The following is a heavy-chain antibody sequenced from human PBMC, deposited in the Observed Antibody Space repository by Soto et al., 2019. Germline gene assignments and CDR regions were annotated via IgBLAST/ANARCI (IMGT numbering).Heavy chain of an antibody. CDR1: GFTFSSYA. D-gene: IGHD3-9*01. CDR3: AKDLWFIRYFDWLLLDYYYGMDV. J-gene: IGHJ6*02. CDR2: ISGSGGST. Sequence: GGSLRLSCAASGFTFSSYAMSWVRQAPGKGLEWVSAISGSGGSTYYADSVKGRFTISRDNSKNTLYLQMNSLRAEDTAVYYCAKDLWFIRYFDWLLLDYYYGMDVWGQGTTVTVSS. V-gene: IGHV3-23*01.